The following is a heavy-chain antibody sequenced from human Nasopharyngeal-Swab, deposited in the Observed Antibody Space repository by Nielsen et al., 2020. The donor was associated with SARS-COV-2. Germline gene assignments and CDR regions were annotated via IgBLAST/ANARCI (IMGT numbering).Heavy chain of an antibody. V-gene: IGHV4-39*07. Sequence: WIRQPPGKGLEWIGSICYSGSTYYNPSLKSRVTISVDTSKNQFSLKLSSVTAADTAVYYCAREDAVQGVINYYYYMDVWGKGTTVTVSS. J-gene: IGHJ6*03. CDR2: ICYSGST. CDR3: AREDAVQGVINYYYYMDV. D-gene: IGHD3-10*01.